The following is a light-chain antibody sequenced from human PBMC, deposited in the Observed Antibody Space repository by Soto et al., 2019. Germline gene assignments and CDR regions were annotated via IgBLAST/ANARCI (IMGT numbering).Light chain of an antibody. CDR2: DVT. V-gene: IGLV2-14*01. CDR3: GSITRSSTSV. J-gene: IGLJ1*01. CDR1: SSDVGGFEY. Sequence: QSALSQPASVSGSPGQSITISCTGTSSDVGGFEYVSWYQHQPGKAPKLIIYDVTKRPSGVSNRFSDSKSGNTASLTISGIQAEDEGDYYCGSITRSSTSVFGTGTKVTVL.